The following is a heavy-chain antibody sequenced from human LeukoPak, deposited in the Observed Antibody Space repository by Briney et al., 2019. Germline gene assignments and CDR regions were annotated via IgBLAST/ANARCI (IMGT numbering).Heavy chain of an antibody. V-gene: IGHV3-7*01. J-gene: IGHJ6*02. Sequence: GGSVRLSCAAAGFTFSSHWMSCVRQAPGKGLEWVANIMLDGSEKYYVDSVKGRFTISRDNAKNSLYLQMNSLRAEDTAVYYCARGDITGYYYYGMDVWGQGTTVTVSS. D-gene: IGHD3-16*01. CDR3: ARGDITGYYYYGMDV. CDR1: GFTFSSHW. CDR2: IMLDGSEK.